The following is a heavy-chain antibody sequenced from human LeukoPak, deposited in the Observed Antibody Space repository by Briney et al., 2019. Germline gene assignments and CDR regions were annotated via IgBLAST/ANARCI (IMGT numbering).Heavy chain of an antibody. J-gene: IGHJ3*02. D-gene: IGHD3-10*01. Sequence: SQTLSLTCAVSGGSISSGGYSWSWIRQPPGKGLEWIGYIYHSGSTYYNPSLKSRVTISVDRSKNQFSLKLSSVTAADTAVYYCARGDYEFGVDIWGQGTMVTVSS. CDR3: ARGDYEFGVDI. V-gene: IGHV4-30-2*01. CDR1: GGSISSGGYS. CDR2: IYHSGST.